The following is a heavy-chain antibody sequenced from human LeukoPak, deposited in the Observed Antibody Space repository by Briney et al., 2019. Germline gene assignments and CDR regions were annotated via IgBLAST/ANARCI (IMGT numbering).Heavy chain of an antibody. J-gene: IGHJ4*02. CDR1: GGTFSSYA. Sequence: ASVKVSCKASGGTFSSYAISWVRQAPGQGLEWMGGIIPIFGTANYAQKFQGRVTITADESTSTAYMELSSLRSEDTAVYYCARGRDGYNYPDFDYWGQGTLVTVSS. CDR2: IIPIFGTA. CDR3: ARGRDGYNYPDFDY. V-gene: IGHV1-69*13. D-gene: IGHD5-24*01.